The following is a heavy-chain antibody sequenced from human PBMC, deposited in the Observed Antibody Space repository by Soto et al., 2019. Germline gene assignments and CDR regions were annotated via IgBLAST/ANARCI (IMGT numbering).Heavy chain of an antibody. J-gene: IGHJ6*02. CDR2: IKTKTDGGTT. Sequence: EVQLVESGGDLVKPGGSLILSCAASGFTFDKXWMNWVRRAPGKGLEWVGRIKTKTDGGTTDYAAPVKGRFVISRDDSKNTLYLQMNSLKTEDAAVYYCTTGYATIDYYGMDVWGQGTTVTVSS. D-gene: IGHD5-12*01. CDR3: TTGYATIDYYGMDV. CDR1: GFTFDKXW. V-gene: IGHV3-15*07.